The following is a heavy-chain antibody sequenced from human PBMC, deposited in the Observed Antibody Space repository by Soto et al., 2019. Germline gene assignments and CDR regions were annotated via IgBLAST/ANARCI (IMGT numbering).Heavy chain of an antibody. Sequence: QVQLQQWGAGLLKPSETLSLTCAVYGGSFSGYYWSWIRQPPGKGLEWIVEINHSGSTNYNPSLKSRVTIAVDTSKNQFSLKLSAVTAADTAVDYCERRSEAGPWGKGTLVTVSS. CDR1: GGSFSGYY. CDR2: INHSGST. J-gene: IGHJ5*02. V-gene: IGHV4-34*01. CDR3: ERRSEAGP.